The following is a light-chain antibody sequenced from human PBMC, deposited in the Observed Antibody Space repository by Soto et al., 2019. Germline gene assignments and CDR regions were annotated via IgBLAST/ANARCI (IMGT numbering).Light chain of an antibody. CDR2: KAS. CDR1: HTISSW. CDR3: HQSYSTPPWT. V-gene: IGKV1-5*03. J-gene: IGKJ1*01. Sequence: DIHMTQSPSTLSGSVGDRVTITCRASHTISSWLAWYQQKPGKAPKLLIYKASTLKSGVPSRFSGSGSGTEFTLTISSLQPDDFATYYCHQSYSTPPWTFGQGTKVDIK.